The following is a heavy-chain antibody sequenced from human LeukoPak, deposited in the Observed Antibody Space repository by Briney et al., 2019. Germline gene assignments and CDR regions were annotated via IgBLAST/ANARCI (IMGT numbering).Heavy chain of an antibody. CDR3: ATGSLGSTTSSDCCPLDY. V-gene: IGHV3-9*01. CDR1: GFTFDDYA. CDR2: ISWNSGSI. J-gene: IGHJ4*02. Sequence: PGGSLRLSCAASGFTFDDYAMHWVRQAPGKGLEWVSGISWNSGSIGYADSVKGRFTISRDNSKNTLYLQMNSLRADDTAVYYCATGSLGSTTSSDCCPLDYWGQGTLVTVSS. D-gene: IGHD2/OR15-2a*01.